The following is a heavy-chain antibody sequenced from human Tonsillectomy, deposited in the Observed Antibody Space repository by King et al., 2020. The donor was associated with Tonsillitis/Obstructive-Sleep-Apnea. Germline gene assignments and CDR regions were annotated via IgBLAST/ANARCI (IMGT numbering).Heavy chain of an antibody. CDR3: ARATITIKNYYMDV. CDR1: GFTFSSYA. CDR2: ISYDGGNK. D-gene: IGHD3-3*02. Sequence: VQLVESGGGVVQPGRSLRLSCAASGFTFSSYAMHWVRQAPGKGLEWVAAISYDGGNKYYADSVKGRFTISRDNSKNTLYLLMNSLRTEDTAVYYCARATITIKNYYMDVWGKGTPVTVSS. V-gene: IGHV3-30*04. J-gene: IGHJ6*03.